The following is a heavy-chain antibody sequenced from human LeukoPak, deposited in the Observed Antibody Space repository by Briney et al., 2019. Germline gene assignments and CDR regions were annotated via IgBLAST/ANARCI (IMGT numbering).Heavy chain of an antibody. J-gene: IGHJ4*02. Sequence: GAALQISFKGAGCGFTSYWIGWGRRMPGKGGGWRGIIYPGDSHTTYSPSFQGQVTISADKSISTAYLQWSSLKASDTAMYYCAGQSADGAAAGIDYWGQGTLVTVSS. CDR2: IYPGDSHT. CDR3: AGQSADGAAAGIDY. V-gene: IGHV5-51*01. CDR1: GCGFTSYW. D-gene: IGHD6-13*01.